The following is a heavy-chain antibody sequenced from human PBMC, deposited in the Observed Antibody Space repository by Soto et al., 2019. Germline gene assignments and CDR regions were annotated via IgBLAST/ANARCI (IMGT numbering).Heavy chain of an antibody. Sequence: QVQLVQSGAEVKKPGSSVKVSCKASGGTFSSYAISWVRQAPGQGLEWMGGIIPIFGTANYAQKFQGRVTITADESTSTAYMELSSLRSEDTAMYYCARCFYDSSGPATYHYYGMDVWGQGTTVTVSS. D-gene: IGHD3-22*01. J-gene: IGHJ6*02. CDR1: GGTFSSYA. V-gene: IGHV1-69*01. CDR2: IIPIFGTA. CDR3: ARCFYDSSGPATYHYYGMDV.